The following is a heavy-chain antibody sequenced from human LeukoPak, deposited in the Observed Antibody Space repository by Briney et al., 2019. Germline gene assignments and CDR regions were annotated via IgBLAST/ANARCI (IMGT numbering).Heavy chain of an antibody. J-gene: IGHJ4*02. V-gene: IGHV3-21*01. Sequence: GGSLRLSCAASGFTFSSYSMNWVRQAPGKGLGWVSSISSSSSYIYYADSVKGRFTISRDNAKNSLYLQMNSLRAEDTAVYYCARDSSSWNDFDYWGQGTLVTVSS. CDR1: GFTFSSYS. CDR2: ISSSSSYI. CDR3: ARDSSSWNDFDY. D-gene: IGHD6-13*01.